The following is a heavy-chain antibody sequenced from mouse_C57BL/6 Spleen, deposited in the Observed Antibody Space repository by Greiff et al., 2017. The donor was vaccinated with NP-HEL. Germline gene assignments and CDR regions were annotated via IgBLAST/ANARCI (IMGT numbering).Heavy chain of an antibody. J-gene: IGHJ3*01. D-gene: IGHD2-4*01. CDR1: GYTFTSYW. CDR2: IDPSDSYT. Sequence: QVQLQQPGAELVRPGTSVKLSCKASGYTFTSYWMHWVKQRPGQGLEWIGVIDPSDSYTNYNQKFKGKATLTVDTSSSTAYMQLSSLTFEDSAVYYCSRVGFYYDYDKGFAYLGQGTLVTVSA. CDR3: SRVGFYYDYDKGFAY. V-gene: IGHV1-59*01.